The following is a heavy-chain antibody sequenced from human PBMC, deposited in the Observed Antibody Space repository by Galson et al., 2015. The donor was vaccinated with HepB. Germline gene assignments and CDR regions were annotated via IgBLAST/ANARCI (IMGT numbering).Heavy chain of an antibody. CDR1: GGSFSGYY. J-gene: IGHJ4*02. CDR2: INHRGST. CDR3: ARGSLPLRFWYMGGYFDY. V-gene: IGHV4-34*01. D-gene: IGHD1-14*01. Sequence: ETLSLTCAVYGGSFSGYYWSWIRQPPGKGLEWIGEINHRGSTNYNPSLKSRVTISVDTSKNQFSLKLSSVTAADTAVYYCARGSLPLRFWYMGGYFDYWGQGTLVTVSS.